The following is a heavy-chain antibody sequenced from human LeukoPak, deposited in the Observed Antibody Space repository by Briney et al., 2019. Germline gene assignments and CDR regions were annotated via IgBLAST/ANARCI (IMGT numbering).Heavy chain of an antibody. CDR2: IYYSGGT. J-gene: IGHJ4*02. CDR3: ARSTIFGVVYY. CDR1: GGSISSYY. Sequence: PSETLSLTCTVSGGSISSYYWSWIRQPPGKGLEWIGYIYYSGGTNYNPSLKSRVTISVDTSKNQFSLKLSSVTAADTAVYYCARSTIFGVVYYWGQGTLVTVSS. V-gene: IGHV4-59*01. D-gene: IGHD3-3*01.